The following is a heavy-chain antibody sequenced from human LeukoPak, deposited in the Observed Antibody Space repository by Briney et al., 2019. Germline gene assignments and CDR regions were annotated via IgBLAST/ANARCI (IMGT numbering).Heavy chain of an antibody. J-gene: IGHJ5*02. CDR3: ARGTAVAGT. CDR2: IYYSGST. Sequence: PSETLSLTCTVSGDSISNYYWSWIRQPPGKGLEWIGYIYYSGSTNYNPSLKSRVTISVDTSKNQFSLRLSFVTAADTAVYYCARGTAVAGTWGQGTLVTVSS. CDR1: GDSISNYY. D-gene: IGHD6-19*01. V-gene: IGHV4-59*01.